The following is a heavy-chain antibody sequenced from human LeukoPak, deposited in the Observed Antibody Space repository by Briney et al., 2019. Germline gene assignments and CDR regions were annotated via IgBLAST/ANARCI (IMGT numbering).Heavy chain of an antibody. CDR3: ARGPSSGWTNDAFDI. V-gene: IGHV7-4-1*02. CDR1: GYSFTTYA. Sequence: ASVKVSCKASGYSFTTYAMNWVRQAPGQGLEWMGWINTNTGNPTYAQGFTGRFVSSLDTSVSTAYLQISSLKAEDTAVYYCARGPSSGWTNDAFDIWGQGTMVTVSS. J-gene: IGHJ3*02. D-gene: IGHD6-19*01. CDR2: INTNTGNP.